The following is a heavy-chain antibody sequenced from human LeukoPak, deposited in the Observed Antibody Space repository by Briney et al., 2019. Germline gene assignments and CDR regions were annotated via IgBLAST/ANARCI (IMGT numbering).Heavy chain of an antibody. CDR1: GFTFSSYW. CDR2: IKQDGSEK. D-gene: IGHD1-14*01. Sequence: GGSLRLSCAASGFTFSSYWMSWVRQAPGKGLEWVANIKQDGSEKYYVDSVKGRFTISRDNAKNSLYLHINSLRAEDTAVYYCVKDNPLDYWGQGTLVIVSS. J-gene: IGHJ4*02. CDR3: VKDNPLDY. V-gene: IGHV3-7*01.